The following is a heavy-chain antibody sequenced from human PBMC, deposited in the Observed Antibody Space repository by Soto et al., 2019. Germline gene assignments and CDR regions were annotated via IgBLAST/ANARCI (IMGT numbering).Heavy chain of an antibody. CDR1: GFSLSNARMG. Sequence: QVTLKESGPVLVKPTETLTLTCTVSGFSLSNARMGVSWIRQPPGKALEWLAHIFWNDETAYSTSLKTRLTISKDTSKSQVVLTTANMDPADTATYYCARTVARMDLDYWGQGTLVTVSS. J-gene: IGHJ4*02. D-gene: IGHD2-21*01. CDR3: ARTVARMDLDY. CDR2: IFWNDET. V-gene: IGHV2-26*02.